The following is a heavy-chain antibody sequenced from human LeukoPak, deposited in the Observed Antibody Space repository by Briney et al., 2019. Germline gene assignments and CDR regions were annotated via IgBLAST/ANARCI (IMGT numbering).Heavy chain of an antibody. CDR3: AKGAQYDFWTGYTLEYFDV. V-gene: IGHV3-23*01. CDR1: GFTFTSYA. CDR2: ISASGSST. Sequence: PGGSLRLSCAASGFTFTSYAMNWVRQAPGKGLEWVSFISASGSSTHHADSVKGRFTISRDNSNNTLYLQINSLRAEDTAAYYCAKGAQYDFWTGYTLEYFDVWGKGTLVTVSS. D-gene: IGHD3-3*01. J-gene: IGHJ4*02.